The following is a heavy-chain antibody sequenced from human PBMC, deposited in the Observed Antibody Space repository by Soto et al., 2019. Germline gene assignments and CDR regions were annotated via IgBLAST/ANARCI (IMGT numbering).Heavy chain of an antibody. V-gene: IGHV3-30-3*01. CDR2: ISYDGSNK. J-gene: IGHJ2*01. Sequence: QVQLVESGGGVVQPGRSLRLSCAASGFTFSSYAMHWVRQAPGKGLEWVAVISYDGSNKYYADSVKCRFTISRDNSKNTLYLQMNSLRAEDTAVYYFAKDLLLSGYFYLWGRGTLVTVSS. CDR1: GFTFSSYA. CDR3: AKDLLLSGYFYL. D-gene: IGHD2-21*01.